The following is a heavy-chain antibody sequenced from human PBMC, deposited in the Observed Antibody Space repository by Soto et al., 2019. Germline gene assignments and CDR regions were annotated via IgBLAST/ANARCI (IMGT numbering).Heavy chain of an antibody. CDR1: GFTFSSYA. J-gene: IGHJ4*02. V-gene: IGHV3-23*01. D-gene: IGHD6-6*01. CDR2: ISGSGGST. Sequence: RRLSCAASGFTFSSYAMSWVRQAPGKGLEWVSAISGSGGSTYYADSVKGRFTISRDNSKNTLYLQMNSLRAEDTAVYYCATTPFFRWQLDKDYWGQGTLVTVSS. CDR3: ATTPFFRWQLDKDY.